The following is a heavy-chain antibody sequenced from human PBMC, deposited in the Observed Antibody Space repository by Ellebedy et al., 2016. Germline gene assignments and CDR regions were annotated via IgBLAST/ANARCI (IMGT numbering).Heavy chain of an antibody. CDR3: ARDRAQLRYFDWLAESFDY. CDR1: GFTFSSYS. Sequence: GESLKISCAASGFTFSSYSMNWVRQAPGKGLEWVSYISSSSSTIYYADSVKGRFTISRDNAKNSLYLQMNSLRDEDTAVYYCARDRAQLRYFDWLAESFDYWGQGTLVTVSS. CDR2: ISSSSSTI. V-gene: IGHV3-48*02. D-gene: IGHD3-9*01. J-gene: IGHJ4*02.